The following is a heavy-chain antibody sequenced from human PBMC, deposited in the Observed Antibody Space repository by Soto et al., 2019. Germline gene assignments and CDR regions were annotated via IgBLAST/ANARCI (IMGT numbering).Heavy chain of an antibody. CDR1: GFTFSSYG. J-gene: IGHJ6*02. CDR3: ARNLKDGGMDV. CDR2: IYYDGSNK. Sequence: QVQLVESGGGVVQPGRSLRLSCAASGFTFSSYGIHWVRQAPGKGLEWVALIYYDGSNKYYADPVKGRFTISRDNSKNTLFLQMNSLRAGDTAVYYCARNLKDGGMDVWGQGTTVTVSS. V-gene: IGHV3-33*01.